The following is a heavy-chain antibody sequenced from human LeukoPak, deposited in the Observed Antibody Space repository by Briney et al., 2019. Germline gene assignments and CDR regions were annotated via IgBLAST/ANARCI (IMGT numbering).Heavy chain of an antibody. V-gene: IGHV3-20*04. CDR3: ARASTVCGGDCFRSGYFQH. D-gene: IGHD2-21*02. Sequence: PGGSLRLSCAASGFTFDDYGMSWVRQAPGKGLEWVSGINWNGGSTGYADSVKGRFTISRDNAKNSLYLQMNSLRAEDTAVYYCARASTVCGGDCFRSGYFQHWGQGTLVTVSS. J-gene: IGHJ1*01. CDR1: GFTFDDYG. CDR2: INWNGGST.